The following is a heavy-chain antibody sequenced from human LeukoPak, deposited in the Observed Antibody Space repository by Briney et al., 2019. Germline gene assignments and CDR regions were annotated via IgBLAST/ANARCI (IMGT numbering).Heavy chain of an antibody. J-gene: IGHJ4*02. CDR1: GGSISSRNW. Sequence: KPSETLSLTCAVSGGSISSRNWWSWIRQPPGKGLEWIGEIHDSGSTNYNPSLKSRVTISVDTSKNQFSLKLSSVTAADTAVYYCARLPRRYDSSGYYPTPFDYWGQGTLVTVSS. D-gene: IGHD3-22*01. V-gene: IGHV4-4*02. CDR3: ARLPRRYDSSGYYPTPFDY. CDR2: IHDSGST.